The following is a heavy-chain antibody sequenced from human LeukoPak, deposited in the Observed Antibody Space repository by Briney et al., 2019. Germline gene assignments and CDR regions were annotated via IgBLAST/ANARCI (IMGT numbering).Heavy chain of an antibody. D-gene: IGHD5-18*01. Sequence: AGGSLRLSCAASGFTVSSNYMSWVRQAPGKGLEWVSVIYSGGSTYYADSVKGRFTISRDNSKNTLYLQMNSLRAEDTAVYYCARDGGPDTAMVHDAFDIWGQGTMVTVSS. CDR3: ARDGGPDTAMVHDAFDI. CDR2: IYSGGST. V-gene: IGHV3-66*01. J-gene: IGHJ3*02. CDR1: GFTVSSNY.